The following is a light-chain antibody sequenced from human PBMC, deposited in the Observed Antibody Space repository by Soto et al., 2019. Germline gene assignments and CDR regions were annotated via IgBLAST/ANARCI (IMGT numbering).Light chain of an antibody. V-gene: IGKV3-20*01. CDR1: QGISSSY. CDR3: QQYGTPLYT. CDR2: ATS. J-gene: IGKJ2*01. Sequence: ENVLTQSPGPLSLSPGERATLSCRTTQGISSSYLAWYQQKPGQAPRLLMYATSSRATGIPDRFSGSGSGKDFTLTISRLEPEDFAVYYCQQYGTPLYTFGQGTKLEIK.